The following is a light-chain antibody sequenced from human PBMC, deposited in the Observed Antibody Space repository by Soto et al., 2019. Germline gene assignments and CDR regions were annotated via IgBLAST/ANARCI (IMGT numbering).Light chain of an antibody. V-gene: IGKV1-39*01. CDR2: SAT. CDR3: QQSHSTPLN. CDR1: QSISTF. Sequence: DIQMTQSPSYLLASVGDRVTLTCRANQSISTFLNWYQQTTGKAPKLLIYSATSLETGVSSRFSAFASATYFTLTINNVQPEDAATYFCQQSHSTPLNFGGGTKLQIK. J-gene: IGKJ4*01.